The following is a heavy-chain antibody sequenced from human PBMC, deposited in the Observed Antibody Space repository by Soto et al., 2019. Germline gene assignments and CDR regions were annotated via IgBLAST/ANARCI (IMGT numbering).Heavy chain of an antibody. CDR1: GFSFSSSG. J-gene: IGHJ3*02. CDR2: IWYDGSNQ. Sequence: QVHLVESGGGVVQPGRSLRLSCLASGFSFSSSGMHWIRQPPGKGLEWLALIWYDGSNQIYLDSVKDRFTISRDNSKNTLYLQMNSLTVEDMAVYFCASITGTNAFDIWGQGTMVTVSS. CDR3: ASITGTNAFDI. D-gene: IGHD3-10*01. V-gene: IGHV3-33*01.